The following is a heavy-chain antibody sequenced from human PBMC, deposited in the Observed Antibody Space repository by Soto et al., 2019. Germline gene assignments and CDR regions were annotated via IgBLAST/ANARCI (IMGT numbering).Heavy chain of an antibody. D-gene: IGHD2-15*01. V-gene: IGHV2-5*02. J-gene: IGHJ4*02. CDR3: AHRRNVELGPLRLFDY. CDR1: GFSLSTSGVG. Sequence: QITLKESGPTLVKPTQTLTLTCTFSGFSLSTSGVGVGWIRKPPGEALEWLALIYWDDDKRYSPSLKSRLTITKDTSKNQVVLTMTDMDPVDTATYFCAHRRNVELGPLRLFDYWGQGTQVTVSS. CDR2: IYWDDDK.